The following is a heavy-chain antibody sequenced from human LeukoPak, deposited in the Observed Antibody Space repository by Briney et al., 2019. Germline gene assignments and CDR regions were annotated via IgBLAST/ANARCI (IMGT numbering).Heavy chain of an antibody. CDR1: GGSISSGGYY. Sequence: PSQTLSLTCTVPGGSISSGGYYWSWIRQHPGKGLEWIGYIDYSGSTYYNPSLQSRISISGDTSGKKFSLKLSSVTAADTAVYYCAPRGPRSGPRKPTPNWFDPWGQGTLVTVSS. V-gene: IGHV4-31*03. CDR3: APRGPRSGPRKPTPNWFDP. D-gene: IGHD3-10*01. J-gene: IGHJ5*02. CDR2: IDYSGST.